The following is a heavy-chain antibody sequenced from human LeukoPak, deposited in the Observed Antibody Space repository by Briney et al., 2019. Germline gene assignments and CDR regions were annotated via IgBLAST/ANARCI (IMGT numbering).Heavy chain of an antibody. CDR2: IYYSGST. D-gene: IGHD1-26*01. CDR3: ARPLVGATGTHYYYYMDV. J-gene: IGHJ6*03. V-gene: IGHV4-39*07. CDR1: GGSISSSSYY. Sequence: SETLSLTCTVSGGSISSSSYYWGWIRQPPGKGLEWIGSIYYSGSTYYNPSLKSRVTISVDTSKNQCSLKLSSVTAADTAVYYCARPLVGATGTHYYYYMDVWGKGTTVTVSS.